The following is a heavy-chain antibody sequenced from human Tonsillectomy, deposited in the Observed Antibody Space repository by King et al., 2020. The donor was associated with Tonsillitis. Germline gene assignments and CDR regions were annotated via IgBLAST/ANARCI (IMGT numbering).Heavy chain of an antibody. J-gene: IGHJ3*02. D-gene: IGHD1-26*01. CDR3: ASWDLDI. CDR1: GGSYSDYW. Sequence: VQLQQWGAGLLKPSETLSLTCAVYGGSYSDYWWNWIRQPPGKGLEWIGQINHSGSTNYNPSLKSRVTISVDRSKNQFSLKLSSVTAAETAVYYCASWDLDIWGQGTMVTVSS. CDR2: INHSGST. V-gene: IGHV4-34*01.